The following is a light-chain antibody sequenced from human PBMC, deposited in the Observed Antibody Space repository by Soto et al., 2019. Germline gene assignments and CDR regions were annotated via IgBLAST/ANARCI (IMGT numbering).Light chain of an antibody. CDR2: AAS. Sequence: DIQMTQSPSSLSASVGDRVTITCRASQSISSYLSWYQQKPGKAPNLLIYAASTLQSGVPSRFSGSGSGTDLTLTICSLQPEDFATYYCQQSYSTPWTFGQGTKVEIK. J-gene: IGKJ1*01. V-gene: IGKV1-39*01. CDR1: QSISSY. CDR3: QQSYSTPWT.